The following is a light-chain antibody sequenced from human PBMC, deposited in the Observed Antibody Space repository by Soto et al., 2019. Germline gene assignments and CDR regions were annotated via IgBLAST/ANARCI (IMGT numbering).Light chain of an antibody. V-gene: IGKV3-11*01. J-gene: IGKJ2*01. CDR3: QHRNIWPPYT. CDR1: QSVGGD. Sequence: EMVWTKAPATLSFSTGERATLSCRAGQSVGGDLAWYQQKPGQPPRLLIDDASNRATCIPARFSGSGFGTDFTLTISSLEHEDFAVYYCQHRNIWPPYTVGQGTKLEIK. CDR2: DAS.